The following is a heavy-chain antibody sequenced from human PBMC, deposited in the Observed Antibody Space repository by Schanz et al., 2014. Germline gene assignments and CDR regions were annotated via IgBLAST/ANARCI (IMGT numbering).Heavy chain of an antibody. D-gene: IGHD3-3*01. Sequence: QVQLVQSGAEVKKPGASVRVSCKASGYTFTTYAMSWVRQAPGQGLEWVGWISVYTGNTKYGQKVQGRVTMTTDTSTSTVYMELRSLRSDDTAVYYCARSAGRDFWSGYYTRFDYWGQGTTVTVSS. V-gene: IGHV1-18*01. CDR3: ARSAGRDFWSGYYTRFDY. CDR1: GYTFTTYA. CDR2: ISVYTGNT. J-gene: IGHJ4*03.